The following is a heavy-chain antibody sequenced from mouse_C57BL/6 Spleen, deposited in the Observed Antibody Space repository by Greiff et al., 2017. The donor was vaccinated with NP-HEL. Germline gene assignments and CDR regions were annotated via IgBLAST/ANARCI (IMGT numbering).Heavy chain of an antibody. J-gene: IGHJ2*01. CDR1: GYTFTSYW. Sequence: QVQLQQPGAELVKPGASVKMSCKASGYTFTSYWITWVKQRPGQGLEWIGDIYPGSGSTNYNEKFKSKATLTVDTSSSTAYMQLSSLTSEDSAVYYCAREKGDYDEGYYFDYWGQGTTLTVSS. V-gene: IGHV1-55*01. CDR2: IYPGSGST. D-gene: IGHD2-4*01. CDR3: AREKGDYDEGYYFDY.